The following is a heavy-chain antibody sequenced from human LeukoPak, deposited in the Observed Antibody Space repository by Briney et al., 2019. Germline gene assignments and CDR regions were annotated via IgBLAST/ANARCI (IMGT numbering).Heavy chain of an antibody. CDR2: TSGSGGST. D-gene: IGHD5-12*01. CDR1: GFTFSSYA. V-gene: IGHV3-23*01. J-gene: IGHJ4*02. CDR3: AKDRGGSGYVSYFDY. Sequence: PEGSLRLSCAASGFTFSSYAMSWVRQAPGKGLEWVSATSGSGGSTYYADSVKGRFTISRDNFKNTLYLQMNSLRAEDTAVYYCAKDRGGSGYVSYFDYWGQGTLVTVSS.